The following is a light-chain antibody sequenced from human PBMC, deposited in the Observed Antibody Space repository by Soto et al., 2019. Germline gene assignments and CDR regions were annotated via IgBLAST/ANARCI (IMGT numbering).Light chain of an antibody. CDR1: QNINRW. Sequence: DVQMTQSPSTLSASVGDRVTVTCRASQNINRWLAWFQQKPGQAPKILIYDASTLESGVPSRFSGSGSGTEFTLTISSLQPDDFVTYYCQQYSNYWTFGQGTKVEVK. V-gene: IGKV1-5*01. CDR3: QQYSNYWT. J-gene: IGKJ1*01. CDR2: DAS.